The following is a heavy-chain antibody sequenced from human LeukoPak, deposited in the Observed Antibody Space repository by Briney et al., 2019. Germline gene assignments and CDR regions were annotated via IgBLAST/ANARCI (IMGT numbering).Heavy chain of an antibody. V-gene: IGHV4-34*01. Sequence: SETLSLTCGVYGGSLSDYSWSWIRQPPGKGLEFIGEITQSVNTNYNPSLESRVTISVDMSKNQVSLRLSSVTAADTAVYYCARQGGSYYAIDDWGQGTLVTVSS. J-gene: IGHJ4*02. CDR1: GGSLSDYS. D-gene: IGHD1-26*01. CDR2: ITQSVNT. CDR3: ARQGGSYYAIDD.